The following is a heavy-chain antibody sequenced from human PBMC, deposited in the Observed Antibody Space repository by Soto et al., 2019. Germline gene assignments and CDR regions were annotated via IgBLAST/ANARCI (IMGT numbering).Heavy chain of an antibody. CDR2: TGGAGGTT. V-gene: IGHV3-23*01. Sequence: EVQVLESGGDLVQPGGSLRLSCAASGFTFSSYAMTWVRQASGKGLEWVAATGGAGGTTVYADSVKGRFTISRDNSKNTLYLQMNSLTTADTAIYFCAKAPPTWRSGNYVIDYWGQGTLVTVSP. CDR1: GFTFSSYA. CDR3: AKAPPTWRSGNYVIDY. J-gene: IGHJ4*02. D-gene: IGHD1-26*01.